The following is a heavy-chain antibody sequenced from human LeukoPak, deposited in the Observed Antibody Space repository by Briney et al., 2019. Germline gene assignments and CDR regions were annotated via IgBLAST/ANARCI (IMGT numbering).Heavy chain of an antibody. J-gene: IGHJ4*02. Sequence: PGGSLRLSCAASGFTLSSYGMHWVRQARGKGVEWVAVISYDGSNKYYADSAKGRFTISRDNSKNTLYLQMNSLRGEDTAVYYCAKERQEGATPFDYWGQGSLVTVSS. CDR2: ISYDGSNK. D-gene: IGHD1-26*01. CDR1: GFTLSSYG. CDR3: AKERQEGATPFDY. V-gene: IGHV3-30*18.